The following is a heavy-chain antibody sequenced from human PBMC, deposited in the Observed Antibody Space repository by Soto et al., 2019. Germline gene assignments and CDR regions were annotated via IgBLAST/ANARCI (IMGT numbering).Heavy chain of an antibody. CDR1: GFTFSSYW. CDR3: ASANDYGDYGSAFDI. Sequence: GGSLRLSCAASGFTFSSYWMSWVRQAPGKGLEWVANIKQDGSEKYYVDSVKGRFTISRDNAKNSLYLQMNSLRAEDTAVYYCASANDYGDYGSAFDIWGQGTMVTVS. V-gene: IGHV3-7*01. CDR2: IKQDGSEK. J-gene: IGHJ3*02. D-gene: IGHD4-17*01.